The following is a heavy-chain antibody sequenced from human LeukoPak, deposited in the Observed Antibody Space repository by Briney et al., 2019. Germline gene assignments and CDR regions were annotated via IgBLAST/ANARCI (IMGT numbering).Heavy chain of an antibody. Sequence: GGSLRLSCAASGFTFDDYAMHWVRQAPGKGLEWVSGISWNSGSIGYADSVKGRFTISRDNAKNSLYLQMNSLRAEDTAVYYCARGLYSFSSSYYFDYWGQGTLVTVSS. CDR1: GFTFDDYA. D-gene: IGHD6-6*01. CDR3: ARGLYSFSSSYYFDY. V-gene: IGHV3-9*01. CDR2: ISWNSGSI. J-gene: IGHJ4*02.